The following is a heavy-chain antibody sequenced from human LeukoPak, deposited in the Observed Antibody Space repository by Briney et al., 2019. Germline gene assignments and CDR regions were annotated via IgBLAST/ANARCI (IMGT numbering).Heavy chain of an antibody. CDR1: GYTFTGYY. CDR2: INPNSGGT. J-gene: IGHJ6*02. D-gene: IGHD6-13*01. CDR3: AGDDSSSPYYYYGMDV. V-gene: IGHV1-2*02. Sequence: GASVKVSCKASGYTFTGYYMHWVRQAPGQGLEWMGWINPNSGGTNYAQKFQGRVTMTRDTSISTAYMELSRLRSDDTAVYYCAGDDSSSPYYYYGMDVWGQGTTVTVSS.